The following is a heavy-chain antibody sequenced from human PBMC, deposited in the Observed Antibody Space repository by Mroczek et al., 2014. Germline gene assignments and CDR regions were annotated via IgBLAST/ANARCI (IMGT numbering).Heavy chain of an antibody. Sequence: VQLVQSGGGLVQPGGSLRLSCAASGFTFSSYAMSWVRQAPGKGLEWVSAISGSGGSTYYADSVKGRFTISRDNSKNTLYLQMNSLRAEDTAVYYCAKVTNDYYDSSGNGRVNWFDPWGQGTLVT. CDR3: AKVTNDYYDSSGNGRVNWFDP. J-gene: IGHJ5*02. CDR1: GFTFSSYA. CDR2: ISGSGGST. V-gene: IGHV3-23*04. D-gene: IGHD3-22*01.